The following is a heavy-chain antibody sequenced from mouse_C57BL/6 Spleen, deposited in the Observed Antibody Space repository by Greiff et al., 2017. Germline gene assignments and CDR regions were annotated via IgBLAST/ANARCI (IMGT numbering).Heavy chain of an antibody. CDR2: INPGCGGT. CDR3: ARIGSNYEGFAY. D-gene: IGHD2-5*01. CDR1: GYAFTNYL. Sequence: VQLQQSGAELVRPGTSVKVSCKASGYAFTNYLIEWVKQRPGQGLEWIGVINPGCGGTNYNEKFKGKATLTADKSSSTAYMQLSSLTSEDSAVYFCARIGSNYEGFAYWGQGTLVTVSA. V-gene: IGHV1-54*01. J-gene: IGHJ3*01.